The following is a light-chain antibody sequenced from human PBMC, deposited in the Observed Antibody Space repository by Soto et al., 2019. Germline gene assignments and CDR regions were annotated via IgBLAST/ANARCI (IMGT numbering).Light chain of an antibody. Sequence: QSVLTQPPSVSAAPGQKVTISCSGSSSNIGNNYVSWYQQFPGTAPTLLIYDNNRRPSGIPDRFSGSKSGTSATLGITGLQTGDEADYYCGTWDSSLSVYVFGTGTKVTVL. J-gene: IGLJ1*01. CDR2: DNN. V-gene: IGLV1-51*01. CDR3: GTWDSSLSVYV. CDR1: SSNIGNNY.